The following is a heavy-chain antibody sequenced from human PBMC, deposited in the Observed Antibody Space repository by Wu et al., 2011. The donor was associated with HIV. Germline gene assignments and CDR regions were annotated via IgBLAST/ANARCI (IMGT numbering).Heavy chain of an antibody. V-gene: IGHV1-18*01. CDR1: NYIFTTYA. J-gene: IGHJ3*02. D-gene: IGHD3-22*01. CDR2: ISPYDGDT. Sequence: QVQLVQSGAEVKKPGASVKVSCKASNYIFTTYAISWVRQAPGQGLEWMGYISPYDGDTHYAQKFQGRVTMTTDTSASTAFMELRSLRSDDTAVYYCAKSRLSATIIGYDGFGIVGPRDNDHRLF. CDR3: AKSRLSATIIGYDGFGI.